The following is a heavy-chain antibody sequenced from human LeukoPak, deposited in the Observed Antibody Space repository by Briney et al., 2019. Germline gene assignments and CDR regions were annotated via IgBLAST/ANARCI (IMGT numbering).Heavy chain of an antibody. CDR1: GFTFSNAW. CDR2: IKRKIEGGTA. V-gene: IGHV3-15*01. Sequence: GGSLRLSCAASGFTFSNAWMSWVRQAPGKGLEWVGRIKRKIEGGTADYAAPVKGRFTTSRDDSTSTLLLQMNSLKTEDTAVYYCAAGVGTSDVDYWGQGTLVTVSS. CDR3: AAGVGTSDVDY. D-gene: IGHD1-26*01. J-gene: IGHJ4*02.